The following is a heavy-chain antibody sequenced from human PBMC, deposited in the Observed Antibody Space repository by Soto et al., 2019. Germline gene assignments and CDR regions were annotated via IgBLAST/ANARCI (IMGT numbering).Heavy chain of an antibody. V-gene: IGHV3-21*01. CDR2: ISSSSSYI. D-gene: IGHD6-19*01. CDR1: GFTFSSYS. CDR3: AVAVAGFDAFDI. Sequence: EVQLVESGGGLVKPGGSLRLSCAASGFTFSSYSMNWVRQAPGKGLEWVSSISSSSSYIYYADSVKGRFTISRDNAKNSLYLQMNSLRAEDTAVYYCAVAVAGFDAFDIWGQGTMVTVSS. J-gene: IGHJ3*02.